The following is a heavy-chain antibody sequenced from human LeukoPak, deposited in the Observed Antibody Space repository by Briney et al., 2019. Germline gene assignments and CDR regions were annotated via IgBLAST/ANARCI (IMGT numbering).Heavy chain of an antibody. J-gene: IGHJ3*02. CDR3: ARGAFDI. Sequence: PGRSLRLSCAASGFTFSSYAMHWVRQAPGKGLEWVAVISYDGSNKYYADSVKARFTISRDNSKNTLYLQMNSLRAEDTAVYYCARGAFDIWGQGTMVTVSS. CDR2: ISYDGSNK. V-gene: IGHV3-30-3*01. CDR1: GFTFSSYA.